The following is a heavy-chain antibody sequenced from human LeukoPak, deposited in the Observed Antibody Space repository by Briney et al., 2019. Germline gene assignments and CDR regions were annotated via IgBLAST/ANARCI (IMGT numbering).Heavy chain of an antibody. J-gene: IGHJ4*02. CDR3: ANTVGATHADK. Sequence: GGSLRLSCAFSGFTASGFTSSRNSMSWVRQAPGKGLEWVASIREDGSEKYYVDSVKGRFTISRDNAKNTVYLQMNRLRVEDTAVYYCANTVGATHADKWGQGTLVTVAS. D-gene: IGHD1-26*01. CDR1: GFTSSRNS. CDR2: IREDGSEK. V-gene: IGHV3-7*03.